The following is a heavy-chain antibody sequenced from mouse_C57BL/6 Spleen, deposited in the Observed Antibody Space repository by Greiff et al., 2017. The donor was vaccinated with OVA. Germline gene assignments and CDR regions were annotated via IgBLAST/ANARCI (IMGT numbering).Heavy chain of an antibody. CDR3: ARTSTVVATSFDY. CDR2: INPGSGGT. D-gene: IGHD1-1*01. Sequence: QVQLQQSGAELVRPGTSVKVSCKASGYAFTNYLIEWVKQRPGQGLEWIGVINPGSGGTNYNEKFKGKATLTADKSSSTAYMQLSSLTSEDSAVYFCARTSTVVATSFDYWGQGTTLTVSS. J-gene: IGHJ2*01. V-gene: IGHV1-54*01. CDR1: GYAFTNYL.